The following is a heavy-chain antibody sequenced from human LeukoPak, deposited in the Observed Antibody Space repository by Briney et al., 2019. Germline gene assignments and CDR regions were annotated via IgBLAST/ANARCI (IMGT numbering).Heavy chain of an antibody. CDR2: ISAYNGYT. CDR1: DYTFTNYA. V-gene: IGHV1-18*01. CDR3: ARVGGSYEGLIDY. Sequence: ASVKVSCKASDYTFTNYAIGWVRQAPGQGLEWMGWISAYNGYTNYAQTLQGRATMTTDTSTSTAYMELRSLRSDDTAMYYCARVGGSYEGLIDYWGQGTLVTVSS. D-gene: IGHD1-26*01. J-gene: IGHJ4*02.